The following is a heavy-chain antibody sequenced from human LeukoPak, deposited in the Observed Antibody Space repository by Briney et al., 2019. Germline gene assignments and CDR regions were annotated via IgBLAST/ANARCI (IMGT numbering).Heavy chain of an antibody. Sequence: ASVKVSCKASGYTLTSYGITWVRQAPGQGLEWMGWISAYNGETEYALKFQGRVTMTTDTSTSTAYMELRSLTSDDTGVYYCARDIMVRGQPVRPDFWGQGTLVTVSS. D-gene: IGHD3-10*01. CDR2: ISAYNGET. J-gene: IGHJ4*02. CDR3: ARDIMVRGQPVRPDF. CDR1: GYTLTSYG. V-gene: IGHV1-18*04.